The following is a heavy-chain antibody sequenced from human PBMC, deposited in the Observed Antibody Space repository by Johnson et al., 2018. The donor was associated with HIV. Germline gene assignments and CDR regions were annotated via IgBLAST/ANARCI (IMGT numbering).Heavy chain of an antibody. CDR3: ARDRKWVAARSGDAFDI. CDR2: ISGSGGST. D-gene: IGHD6-6*01. Sequence: VQLVESGGGVVQPGRSLRLSCAASGFTFNNYGMHWVRQAPGKGLEWVSAISGSGGSTYYADSVKGRFTISRDNSKNTLYLQMNSLRAEDTAVYYCARDRKWVAARSGDAFDIWGQGTLVTVSS. CDR1: GFTFNNYG. V-gene: IGHV3-23*04. J-gene: IGHJ3*02.